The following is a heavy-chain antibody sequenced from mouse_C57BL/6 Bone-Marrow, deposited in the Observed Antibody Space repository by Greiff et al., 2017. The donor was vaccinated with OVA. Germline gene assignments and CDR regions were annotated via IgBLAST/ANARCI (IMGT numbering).Heavy chain of an antibody. CDR3: AITIITTEEDY. CDR2: ISYDGSN. Sequence: EVKLQESGPGLVKPSQSLSLTCSVTGYSITSGYYWNWIRQFPGNKLEWMGYISYDGSNNYNPSLKNRISITRDTSKNQFFLKLNSVTTEDTATYYCAITIITTEEDYWGQGTTLTVSS. D-gene: IGHD1-1*01. V-gene: IGHV3-6*01. CDR1: GYSITSGYY. J-gene: IGHJ2*01.